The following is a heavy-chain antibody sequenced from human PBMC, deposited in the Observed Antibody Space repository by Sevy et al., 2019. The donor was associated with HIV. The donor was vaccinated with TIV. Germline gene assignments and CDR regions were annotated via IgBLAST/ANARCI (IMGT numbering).Heavy chain of an antibody. J-gene: IGHJ2*01. CDR3: ARRATVTTFDYWYFDL. V-gene: IGHV4-39*01. CDR1: GGSISSSSYY. D-gene: IGHD4-17*01. Sequence: SETLSLTCTVSGGSISSSSYYWGWIRQPPGKGLEWIGSIYYSGSTYYNPSLKSRVTISVDTSKNQFSLKLSSVTAADTAGYYCARRATVTTFDYWYFDLWGRGTLVTVSS. CDR2: IYYSGST.